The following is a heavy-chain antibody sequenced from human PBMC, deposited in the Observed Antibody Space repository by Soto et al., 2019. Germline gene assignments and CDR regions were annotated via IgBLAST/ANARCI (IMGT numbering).Heavy chain of an antibody. V-gene: IGHV4-59*01. Sequence: ASETLSLTCTVSGRSISSYYWSWIRQPPGKGLEWIGYIYYSGSTNYNPTLKSRVTISVDTSKNQFSLKLSSVTAADTAVYYCARGNGAARHVYWGQGTLVTVSS. D-gene: IGHD6-6*01. CDR2: IYYSGST. J-gene: IGHJ4*02. CDR3: ARGNGAARHVY. CDR1: GRSISSYY.